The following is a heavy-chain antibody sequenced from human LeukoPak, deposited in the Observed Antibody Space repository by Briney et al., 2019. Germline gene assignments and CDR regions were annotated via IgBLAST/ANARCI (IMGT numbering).Heavy chain of an antibody. CDR1: GFTVSSNY. V-gene: IGHV3-53*01. J-gene: IGHJ4*02. CDR3: AKANRGYSSGRLVD. D-gene: IGHD6-19*01. Sequence: GGSLRLSCAASGFTVSSNYMSWVRQAPGKGLEWVSVIYSGGSTYYADSVKGRFTIFRDNSKNTLYLQMNSRRAEDTAVYYCAKANRGYSSGRLVDWGQGTLVTVSS. CDR2: IYSGGST.